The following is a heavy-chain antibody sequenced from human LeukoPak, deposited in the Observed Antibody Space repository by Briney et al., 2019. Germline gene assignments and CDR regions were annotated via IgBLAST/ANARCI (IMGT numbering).Heavy chain of an antibody. D-gene: IGHD3-22*01. CDR3: ARGLDERYYYDSSGYGDAFDI. J-gene: IGHJ3*02. Sequence: ASVKVSCKASGGTFSSYAISWVRQAPGQGLEWMGGIIPIFGTANYAQKFQGRVTINTDESTSTAYMELRSLRSEDTAVYYCARGLDERYYYDSSGYGDAFDIWGQGTMVTVSS. CDR2: IIPIFGTA. V-gene: IGHV1-69*05. CDR1: GGTFSSYA.